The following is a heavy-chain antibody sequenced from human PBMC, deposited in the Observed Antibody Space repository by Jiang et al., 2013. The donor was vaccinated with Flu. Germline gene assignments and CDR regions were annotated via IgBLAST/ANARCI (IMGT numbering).Heavy chain of an antibody. J-gene: IGHJ4*02. V-gene: IGHV3-23*01. CDR3: AKSDRYCVTMTCYTSFDW. CDR1: GFTFKNYV. Sequence: VQLLESGGGLVQPGGSLRLSCAASGFTFKNYVMGWVRQAPGKGLEWVSSIRTSGATTYYADSVKGRFTISRDNSKNTLFLQMNSLTPEDSALYYCAKSDRYCVTMTCYTSFDWWGQG. D-gene: IGHD5/OR15-5a*01. CDR2: IRTSGATT.